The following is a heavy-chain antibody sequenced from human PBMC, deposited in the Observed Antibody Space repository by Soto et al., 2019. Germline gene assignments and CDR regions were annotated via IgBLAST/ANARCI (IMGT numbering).Heavy chain of an antibody. CDR2: ISGSGGST. D-gene: IGHD4-17*01. V-gene: IGHV3-23*01. J-gene: IGHJ4*02. CDR1: GFTFSSYA. Sequence: GGSLRLSCAASGFTFSSYAMSWVRQAPGKGLEWVSAISGSGGSTYYADSVKGRFTISRGNSKNTLYLQMNSLRAEDTAVYYCAKDGYGDYVGYFDYWGQGALVTVSS. CDR3: AKDGYGDYVGYFDY.